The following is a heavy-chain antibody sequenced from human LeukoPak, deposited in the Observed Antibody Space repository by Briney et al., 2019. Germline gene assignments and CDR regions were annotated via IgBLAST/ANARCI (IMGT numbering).Heavy chain of an antibody. CDR1: GGSISSSSYY. D-gene: IGHD3-10*01. J-gene: IGHJ4*02. CDR3: ASDEEFSWFFY. CDR2: IYYSGST. V-gene: IGHV4-39*07. Sequence: PSETLSLTCAVSGGSISSSSYYWDWIRQPPGKGLEWIASIYYSGSTYYNPSLKSRVTISVDTSKNQLSLKLTSVTAADTAVYYCASDEEFSWFFYWGQGTLVTVSS.